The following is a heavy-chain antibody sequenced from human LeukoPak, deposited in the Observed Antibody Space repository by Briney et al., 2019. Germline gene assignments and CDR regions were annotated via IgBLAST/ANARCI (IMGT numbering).Heavy chain of an antibody. J-gene: IGHJ4*02. Sequence: SETLSLTCAVSRGSILTTNWWSWVRQPPGKGLEWIGEVHLSGASNYNPSLKSRVSMSIDNSKNQLSLKLTSVTAADTAIYYCARESGAFCPFGFWGQGTLVTVSS. CDR1: RGSILTTNW. V-gene: IGHV4-4*02. CDR2: VHLSGAS. CDR3: ARESGAFCPFGF. D-gene: IGHD1-26*01.